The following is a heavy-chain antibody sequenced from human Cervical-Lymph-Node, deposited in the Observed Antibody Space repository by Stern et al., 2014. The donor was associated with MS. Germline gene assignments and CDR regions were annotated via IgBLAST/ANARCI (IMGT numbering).Heavy chain of an antibody. Sequence: EVHLVESGAEVKKPGESLKISCKGSGYSFSNYWIAWVRQMPGKGLEWMGIIDPADSDTRYSPSFQGQVSISADKSISTAYLQWSGLRASDSAMYYCARHGGRQLYYYHGMDVWGQGTTVTVSS. V-gene: IGHV5-51*01. CDR3: ARHGGRQLYYYHGMDV. CDR1: GYSFSNYW. CDR2: IDPADSDT. D-gene: IGHD3-16*01. J-gene: IGHJ6*02.